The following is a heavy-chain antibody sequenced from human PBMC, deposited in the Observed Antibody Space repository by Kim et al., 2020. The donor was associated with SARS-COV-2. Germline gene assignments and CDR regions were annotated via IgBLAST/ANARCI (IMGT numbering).Heavy chain of an antibody. J-gene: IGHJ4*02. CDR3: ARRKSSYDQGDLFDY. V-gene: IGHV4-39*01. Sequence: PSLKRRVTISGETSKTQFSLKLSSVTAADAAVYYCARRKSSYDQGDLFDYWGQGTLVTVSS. D-gene: IGHD5-12*01.